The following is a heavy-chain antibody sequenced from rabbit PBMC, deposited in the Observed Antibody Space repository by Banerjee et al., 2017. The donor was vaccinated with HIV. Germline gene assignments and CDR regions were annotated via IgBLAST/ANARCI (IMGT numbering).Heavy chain of an antibody. CDR3: ARDDASSVGYAFNL. CDR2: INTSSGST. J-gene: IGHJ4*01. CDR1: GFSFSNKYV. D-gene: IGHD1-1*01. Sequence: QEQLEESGGDLVKPEGSLTLTCTASGFSFSNKYVMCWVRQAPGKGLEWIACINTSSGSTWYASWTKGRFTISKTSSTTVTLQMTSLTAADTATYFCARDDASSVGYAFNLWGPGTLVTVS. V-gene: IGHV1S45*01.